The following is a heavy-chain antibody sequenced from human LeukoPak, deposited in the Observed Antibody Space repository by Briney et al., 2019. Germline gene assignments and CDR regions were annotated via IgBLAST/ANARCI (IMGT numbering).Heavy chain of an antibody. CDR2: IYYSGST. V-gene: IGHV4-39*01. CDR3: ASGAIFVDLFYYFDY. J-gene: IGHJ4*02. D-gene: IGHD3-3*01. CDR1: GGSISSSSYY. Sequence: SETLSLTCTVSGGSISSSSYYWGWIRQPPGKGLEWIGSIYYSGSTYYNPSLKSRVTISVDTSKNQFSLKLSSVTAADTAVYYCASGAIFVDLFYYFDYWGQGTLVTVSS.